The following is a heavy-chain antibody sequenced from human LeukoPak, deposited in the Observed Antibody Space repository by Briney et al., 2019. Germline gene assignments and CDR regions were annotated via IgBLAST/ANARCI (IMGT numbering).Heavy chain of an antibody. J-gene: IGHJ3*02. Sequence: SETLSLTCTVSGGSISSYYWSWIRQPPGKGLELIGYIYYSGSTNYNPSLKSRVTISVDTSKNQFSLQLNSVTPEDTAVYYCARVSGSYRDAFDIWGQGTMVTVSS. V-gene: IGHV4-59*12. CDR1: GGSISSYY. D-gene: IGHD1-26*01. CDR2: IYYSGST. CDR3: ARVSGSYRDAFDI.